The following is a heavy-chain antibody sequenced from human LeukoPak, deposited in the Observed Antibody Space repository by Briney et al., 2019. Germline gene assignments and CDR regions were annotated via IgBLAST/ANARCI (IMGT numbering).Heavy chain of an antibody. J-gene: IGHJ4*02. D-gene: IGHD6-6*01. Sequence: PSETLSLTCTVSGDSISSYYWSWIRQPPGKGLEWIGYIHTGGDTSYIPSLKGRVTISIDTSKNQFSLKLGSVTAADSAVYYCARLTRLSTSPDRYYLDYWGQGTLVTVSS. CDR1: GDSISSYY. V-gene: IGHV4-4*09. CDR3: ARLTRLSTSPDRYYLDY. CDR2: IHTGGDT.